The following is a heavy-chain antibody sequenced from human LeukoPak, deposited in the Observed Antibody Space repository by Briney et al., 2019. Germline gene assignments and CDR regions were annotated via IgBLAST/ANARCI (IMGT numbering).Heavy chain of an antibody. V-gene: IGHV4-38-2*02. J-gene: IGHJ6*03. CDR2: IYRTGST. Sequence: SETVSLTCAVSDYSISSGYYWGWIRQPPGKGLEWIGTIYRTGSTFYNPSLKSRVTMSVDTSRNQFSLKLSSVTAADTAVYYCAREVDSTVTTQGANYYYYYYMDVWGKGTTVTVSS. CDR3: AREVDSTVTTQGANYYYYYYMDV. CDR1: DYSISSGYY. D-gene: IGHD4-17*01.